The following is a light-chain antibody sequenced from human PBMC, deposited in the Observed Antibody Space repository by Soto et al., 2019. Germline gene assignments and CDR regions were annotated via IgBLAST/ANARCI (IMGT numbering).Light chain of an antibody. CDR3: SSYTTTTILV. Sequence: QSALTQPASVSGSPGQSITISCTGTSSDVGRYKYVSWYQHHPGKAPKLMIYDVNYRPSGVSNRFSGSKSGITASLTISGVQAEDEADYYCSSYTTTTILVFGGGTKLTVL. J-gene: IGLJ2*01. V-gene: IGLV2-14*03. CDR1: SSDVGRYKY. CDR2: DVN.